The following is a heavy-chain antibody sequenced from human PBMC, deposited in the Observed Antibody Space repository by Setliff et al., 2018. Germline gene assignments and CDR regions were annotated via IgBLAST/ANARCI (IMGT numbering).Heavy chain of an antibody. CDR1: GGSISSGSYY. CDR2: MYYSGST. J-gene: IGHJ4*02. Sequence: SETLSLTCSVSGGSISSGSYYWGWIRQSPGKGLEWIGSMYYSGSTSYNPSLKSRVTMSVDTSKGQFSLKLSSVTAADTALYYCAREGDTSGYYYGGGFDYWGQGIPVTVSS. D-gene: IGHD3-22*01. V-gene: IGHV4-39*07. CDR3: AREGDTSGYYYGGGFDY.